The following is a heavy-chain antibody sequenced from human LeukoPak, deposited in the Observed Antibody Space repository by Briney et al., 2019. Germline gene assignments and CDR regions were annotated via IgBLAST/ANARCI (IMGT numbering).Heavy chain of an antibody. CDR2: IYTSGST. CDR3: ARGYSSGWSNWFDP. J-gene: IGHJ5*02. V-gene: IGHV4-4*08. D-gene: IGHD6-19*01. Sequence: PSETLSLTCTVSGGSISSYHWSWIRQPPGKGLEWIGRIYTSGSTNYNPSLKSRVTISVDTSKNQFSLKPSSVTAADTAVYYCARGYSSGWSNWFDPWGQGTLVTVSS. CDR1: GGSISSYH.